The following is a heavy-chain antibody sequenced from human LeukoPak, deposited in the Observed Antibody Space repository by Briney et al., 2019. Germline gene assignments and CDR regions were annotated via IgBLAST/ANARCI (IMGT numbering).Heavy chain of an antibody. D-gene: IGHD2-2*01. V-gene: IGHV1-69*05. Sequence: GASVKVSCKASGGTFSSYAISWVRQAPGQGLEWMGGIIPIFGIANYAQKFQGRVTITTDESTSTAYMELSSLRSEDTAVYYCARGIPECSSTSCYDVYYYYMDVWGKGTTVTVSS. CDR3: ARGIPECSSTSCYDVYYYYMDV. CDR1: GGTFSSYA. J-gene: IGHJ6*03. CDR2: IIPIFGIA.